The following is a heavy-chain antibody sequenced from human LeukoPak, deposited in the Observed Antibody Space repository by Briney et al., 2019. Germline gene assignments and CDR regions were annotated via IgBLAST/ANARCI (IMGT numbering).Heavy chain of an antibody. Sequence: SETLSLTCAVYGGSFSGYYWSWIRQPPGKGLEWIGEINHSGSTNYNPSLKSRVTISVDTSKNQFSLKLSSVTAADTAVYYCARGVWGHHYVWGSYRRATRFEYWGQGTLVTVSS. CDR2: INHSGST. D-gene: IGHD3-16*02. CDR1: GGSFSGYY. V-gene: IGHV4-34*01. CDR3: ARGVWGHHYVWGSYRRATRFEY. J-gene: IGHJ4*02.